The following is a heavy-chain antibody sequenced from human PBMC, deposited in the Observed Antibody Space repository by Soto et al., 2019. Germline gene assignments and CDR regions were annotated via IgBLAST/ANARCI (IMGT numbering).Heavy chain of an antibody. CDR3: AHRVNYNSYWDVGWFAP. D-gene: IGHD2-8*02. CDR1: GFSLTTSGVG. CDR2: IYWDNDR. Sequence: QITLKESGPTLLEPTQTLTLTCSFSGFSLTTSGVGVGWLRQAPGKALECLGIIYWDNDRRYNPSLKSRLSITKDTPKNQVVLTLTYMEPVDTATYFCAHRVNYNSYWDVGWFAPWGQGTLVTVS. V-gene: IGHV2-5*02. J-gene: IGHJ5*02.